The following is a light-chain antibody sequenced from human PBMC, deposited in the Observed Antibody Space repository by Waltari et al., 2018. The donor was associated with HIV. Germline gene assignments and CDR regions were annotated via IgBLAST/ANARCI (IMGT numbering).Light chain of an antibody. CDR3: VSYAGSNTVI. CDR2: EVT. J-gene: IGLJ2*01. V-gene: IGLV2-8*01. Sequence: QSALTQPPSASGSPGQSVTISCTGTSRDIGGYNYVSWYRQHPGKAPKLIIYEVTKRPSGLPNRFSGSKSGNTASLTVSGLQAEDEADYYCVSYAGSNTVIFGGGTRLTVL. CDR1: SRDIGGYNY.